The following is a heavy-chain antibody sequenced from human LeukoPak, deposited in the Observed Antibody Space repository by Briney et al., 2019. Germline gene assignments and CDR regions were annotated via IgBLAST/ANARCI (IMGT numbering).Heavy chain of an antibody. Sequence: PGGSLRLSCAASGFTFSSYSMNWVRQAPGKGLEWVSSISSSSSTMYYADSVKGRFTISRDNADNSLYLQMNSLRAEDTAVYYCARGSTSSSWYYFDYWGQGTLVTVSS. D-gene: IGHD6-13*01. CDR2: ISSSSSTM. J-gene: IGHJ4*02. CDR1: GFTFSSYS. V-gene: IGHV3-48*04. CDR3: ARGSTSSSWYYFDY.